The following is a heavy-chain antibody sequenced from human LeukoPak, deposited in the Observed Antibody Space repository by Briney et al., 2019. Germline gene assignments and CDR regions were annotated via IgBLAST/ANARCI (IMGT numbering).Heavy chain of an antibody. J-gene: IGHJ4*02. CDR1: GYTFTTYD. Sequence: ASVKVSCKASGYTFTTYDISWVRQATGQGLEWVGWVNPNRGNTGSAQKFQGRVTMTRDTSISTAYMELSSLRSEDTAVYYCAISRGYWGQGTLVTVSS. D-gene: IGHD3-10*01. CDR2: VNPNRGNT. V-gene: IGHV1-8*01. CDR3: AISRGY.